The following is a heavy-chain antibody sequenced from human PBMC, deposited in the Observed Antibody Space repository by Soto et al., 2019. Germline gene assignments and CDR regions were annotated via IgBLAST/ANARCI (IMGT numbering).Heavy chain of an antibody. CDR1: VFPFSRYC. Sequence: GEPLRLSCAASVFPFSRYCTHWVRPAPGKGLEWVAVIWYDGSNKYYADSVKGRFTISRDNSKNTLYLQMNSLRAEDTAVYYCARDKPLLWFGNPSYYLDYWGQGTLVNVSA. D-gene: IGHD3-10*01. V-gene: IGHV3-33*01. CDR3: ARDKPLLWFGNPSYYLDY. CDR2: IWYDGSNK. J-gene: IGHJ4*02.